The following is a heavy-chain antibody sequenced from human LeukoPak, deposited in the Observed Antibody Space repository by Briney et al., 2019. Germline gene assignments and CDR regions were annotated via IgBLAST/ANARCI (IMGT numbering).Heavy chain of an antibody. CDR3: ARDRLLQNYYYYYGMDV. V-gene: IGHV1-3*01. D-gene: IGHD1-26*01. Sequence: ASVKVSCKASGYTFTSYAMHWVRQAPGQRLEWMGWINAGNGNTKYSQKFQGRVTITRDTSASTAYMELSSLRSEDTAVYYCARDRLLQNYYYYYGMDVWGQGTTVTVSS. CDR1: GYTFTSYA. CDR2: INAGNGNT. J-gene: IGHJ6*02.